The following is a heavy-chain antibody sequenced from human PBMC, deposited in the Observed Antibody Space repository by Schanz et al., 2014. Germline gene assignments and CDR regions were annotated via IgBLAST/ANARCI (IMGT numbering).Heavy chain of an antibody. D-gene: IGHD6-19*01. CDR2: ISGSSSTK. V-gene: IGHV3-43*01. J-gene: IGHJ4*02. CDR1: GFTFDDYT. CDR3: TTYCDGGCAIDN. Sequence: EVQLVESGGVVVQPGGSLRLSCAGSGFTFDDYTMHWVRQPPGKGLEWVSYISGSSSTKYYADSVKGRFTISRDNGKKSLYLQMNSLRAEDTAVYYCTTYCDGGCAIDNWGQGALVTVSS.